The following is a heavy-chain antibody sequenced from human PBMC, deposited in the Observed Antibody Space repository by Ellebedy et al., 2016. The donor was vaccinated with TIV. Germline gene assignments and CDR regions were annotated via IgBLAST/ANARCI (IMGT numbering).Heavy chain of an antibody. CDR1: GGSISSGGYS. CDR2: IYHSGST. Sequence: SETLSLXXAVSGGSISSGGYSWSWIRQPPGKGLEWIGYIYHSGSTYYNPSLKSRVTISVDRSKNQFSLKLSSVTAADTAVYYCARDSSSGLSGWFDPWGQGTLVTVSS. V-gene: IGHV4-30-2*01. D-gene: IGHD6-6*01. CDR3: ARDSSSGLSGWFDP. J-gene: IGHJ5*02.